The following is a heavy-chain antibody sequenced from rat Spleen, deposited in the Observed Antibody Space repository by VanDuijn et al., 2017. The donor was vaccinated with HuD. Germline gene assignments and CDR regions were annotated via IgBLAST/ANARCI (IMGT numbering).Heavy chain of an antibody. D-gene: IGHD3-1*01. CDR3: TIHPRY. Sequence: QVQLKESGPGLVQPAQTLSLTCTVAGFSLTSYNVHWVRQPPGKGLEWMGVTWGDGSTNYNSALKSRLSISRDTSKNQVFLKMNSLQTDDTGTYYCTIHPRYWGQGVMVTVSS. V-gene: IGHV2-41*01. CDR2: TWGDGST. CDR1: GFSLTSYN. J-gene: IGHJ2*01.